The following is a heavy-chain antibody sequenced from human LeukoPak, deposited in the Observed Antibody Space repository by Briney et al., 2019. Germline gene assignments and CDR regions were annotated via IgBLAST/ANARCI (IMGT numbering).Heavy chain of an antibody. CDR1: GFTFSTYN. CDR2: ISSSSSYI. J-gene: IGHJ4*02. CDR3: ARDPLNYYGSGSAVDY. D-gene: IGHD3-10*01. Sequence: GGSLRLSCAASGFTFSTYNMNWVRQAPGKGLEWVSSISSSSSYIYYADSVKGRFTISRDNAKNSLYLQMNSLRAEDTAVYYCARDPLNYYGSGSAVDYWGQGTLVTVSS. V-gene: IGHV3-21*01.